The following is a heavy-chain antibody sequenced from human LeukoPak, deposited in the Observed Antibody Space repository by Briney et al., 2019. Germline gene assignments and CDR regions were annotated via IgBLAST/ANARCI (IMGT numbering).Heavy chain of an antibody. J-gene: IGHJ4*02. CDR2: IYYSGTT. V-gene: IGHV4-59*01. D-gene: IGHD5-18*01. CDR3: ARGSVDTAMVA. CDR1: GDSISNYY. Sequence: PSETLSLTCTVSGDSISNYYWSWIRQPPGKGLEWIGYIYYSGTTNYNPSLKSRVTISVDTSKKQFSLRLTSLTAADTAVYYCARGSVDTAMVAWGQGTLVTVSS.